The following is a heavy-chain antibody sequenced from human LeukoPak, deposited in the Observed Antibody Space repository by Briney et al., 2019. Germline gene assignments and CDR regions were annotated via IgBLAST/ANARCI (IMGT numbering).Heavy chain of an antibody. CDR3: AREIVVVVAATRNRRSAVDY. CDR1: GFTFSTYS. V-gene: IGHV3-48*04. CDR2: ISSSSSTI. Sequence: PGGSLRLSCAASGFTFSTYSMNWVRQAPGKGLEWVSYISSSSSTIYYADSVKGRFAISRDNAKNSLYLQMNSLRAEDTAVYYCAREIVVVVAATRNRRSAVDYWGQGTLVTVSS. J-gene: IGHJ4*02. D-gene: IGHD2-15*01.